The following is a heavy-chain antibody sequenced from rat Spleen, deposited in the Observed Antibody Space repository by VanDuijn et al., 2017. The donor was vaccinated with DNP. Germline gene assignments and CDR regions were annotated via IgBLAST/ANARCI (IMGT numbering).Heavy chain of an antibody. CDR3: AIANGNY. Sequence: EVQLVESGGDLVQPGRSLKLSCAASGFTFSDYYMAWVRQAPTKGLEWVASISYDGGSTYYPDSVRGRFTISRDNAENTVYLQMDSLRSEDTATYYCAIANGNYWGQGVMVTVSS. CDR2: ISYDGGST. D-gene: IGHD4-1*01. J-gene: IGHJ2*01. CDR1: GFTFSDYY. V-gene: IGHV5-20*01.